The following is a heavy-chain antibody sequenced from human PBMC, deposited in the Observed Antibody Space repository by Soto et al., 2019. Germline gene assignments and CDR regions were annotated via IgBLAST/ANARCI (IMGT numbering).Heavy chain of an antibody. V-gene: IGHV1-24*01. CDR1: GYTLTELS. CDR2: FDPEDGET. CDR3: ATDLMVRGVIIRLSFDY. D-gene: IGHD3-10*01. Sequence: ASLKVSCKVSGYTLTELSMHWVRQAPGKGLEWMGGFDPEDGETIYAQKFQGRVTMTEDTSTDTAYMELSSLRSEDTAVYYCATDLMVRGVIIRLSFDYWGQGTLVTVSS. J-gene: IGHJ4*02.